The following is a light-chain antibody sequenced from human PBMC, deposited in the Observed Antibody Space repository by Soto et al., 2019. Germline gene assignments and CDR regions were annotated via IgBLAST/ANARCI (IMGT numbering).Light chain of an antibody. Sequence: IVLTQSPGTLSLSPGERATLSCRASQSVSSNYLGWYQQKPGQAPRLLIYGASSRATGIPDRFSGSGSGTDFTLTISRLEPEDFAVYYCQQYGTSLTWTFGQGTKVEIK. CDR2: GAS. CDR1: QSVSSNY. J-gene: IGKJ1*01. V-gene: IGKV3-20*01. CDR3: QQYGTSLTWT.